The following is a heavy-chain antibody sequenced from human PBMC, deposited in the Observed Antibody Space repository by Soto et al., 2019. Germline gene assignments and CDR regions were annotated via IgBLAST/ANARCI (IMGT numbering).Heavy chain of an antibody. CDR2: ISYDGTNK. V-gene: IGHV3-30*18. J-gene: IGHJ6*02. CDR3: AEVPSTNEDYYGMDV. D-gene: IGHD1-1*01. Sequence: PGGSLRLSCAVSGFTFSSYGMHWVRQAPGKGLEWVAVISYDGTNKYYADSVKGRFTISRDNSKNTLYLQMNSLRAEDTAVYYCAEVPSTNEDYYGMDVWGQGTTVTVSS. CDR1: GFTFSSYG.